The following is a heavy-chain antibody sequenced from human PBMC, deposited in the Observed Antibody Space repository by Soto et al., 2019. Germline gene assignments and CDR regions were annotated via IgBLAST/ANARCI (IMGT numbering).Heavy chain of an antibody. D-gene: IGHD3-3*01. CDR3: ARVRFFGVGIIFVDY. J-gene: IGHJ4*02. CDR2: ISAYNGNT. CDR1: GYTFTSYG. Sequence: QVQLVQSGAEVKKPGASVKVSCKASGYTFTSYGISWVRQAPGQGLEWMGWISAYNGNTNDAQKLQGRVTMTPDTPTSTAYMELRSLRSDDTAVYYCARVRFFGVGIIFVDYWGQGTLVTVSS. V-gene: IGHV1-18*01.